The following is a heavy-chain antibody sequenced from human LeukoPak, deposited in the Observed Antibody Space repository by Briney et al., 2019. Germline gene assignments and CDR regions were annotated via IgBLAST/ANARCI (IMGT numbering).Heavy chain of an antibody. Sequence: GASLKISCKGSGNSFTDYWIGWVRQMPGKGLEWMGIIYPGDSDTRYSPSFQGQVTISADKSISTAYLQWSSLKASDTAMYYCAAQVTTEFDYWGQGTLVTVSS. CDR3: AAQVTTEFDY. CDR2: IYPGDSDT. CDR1: GNSFTDYW. J-gene: IGHJ4*02. D-gene: IGHD4-4*01. V-gene: IGHV5-51*01.